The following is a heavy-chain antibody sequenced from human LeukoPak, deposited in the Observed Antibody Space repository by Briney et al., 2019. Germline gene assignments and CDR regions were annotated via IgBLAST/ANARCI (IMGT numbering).Heavy chain of an antibody. Sequence: SETLSLTCAVYGGSFSGYYWSWIRQPPGKGLEWIGYIYYSGSTNYNPSLKSRVTISVDTSKNQFSLKLSSVTAADTAVYYCARAQYNWNDEDAFDIWGQGTMVTVSS. V-gene: IGHV4-59*01. CDR3: ARAQYNWNDEDAFDI. CDR1: GGSFSGYY. CDR2: IYYSGST. D-gene: IGHD1-20*01. J-gene: IGHJ3*02.